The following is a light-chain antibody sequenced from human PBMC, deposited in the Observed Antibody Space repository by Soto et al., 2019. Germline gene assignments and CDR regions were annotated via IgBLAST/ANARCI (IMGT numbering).Light chain of an antibody. V-gene: IGKV1-39*01. Sequence: DIQMTQSPSSLSASVGDRVTITCRASQTIVRYLNWYQQKPGKPPKLLIYAASTLQSGVPSRFSGSGSGTDFTLTISSLQHEDFATYSCQQSLNTHRTLGQGTKVDIK. CDR3: QQSLNTHRT. CDR1: QTIVRY. CDR2: AAS. J-gene: IGKJ1*01.